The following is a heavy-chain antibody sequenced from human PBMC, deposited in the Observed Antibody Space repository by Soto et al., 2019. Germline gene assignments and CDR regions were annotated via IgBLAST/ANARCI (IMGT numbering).Heavy chain of an antibody. CDR3: AKDRERMDVPDY. D-gene: IGHD1-1*01. Sequence: QVQLVESGGGVVQPGTSLRLSCAASGFTFSSYGMHWVRQAPGKGLEWVAVMSYEGTNKYYADSVKGRFTISRDNSKNTLYLQMNSLRAEDTAVYYCAKDRERMDVPDYWGQGTLVTVSS. J-gene: IGHJ4*02. CDR2: MSYEGTNK. V-gene: IGHV3-30*18. CDR1: GFTFSSYG.